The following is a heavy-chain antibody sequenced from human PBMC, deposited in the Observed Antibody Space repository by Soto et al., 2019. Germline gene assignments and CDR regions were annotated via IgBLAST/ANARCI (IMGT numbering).Heavy chain of an antibody. CDR2: IWYDGSNK. Sequence: QVQLVESGGGVVQPGRSLRLSCAASGFTFSSYGMHWVRQAPGKGLEWVAVIWYDGSNKYYADSVKGRFTISRDNSKNTLYLQMNSLRAEDTAVYYCERDREYSGSSTATDYWGQGTLVTVSS. V-gene: IGHV3-33*01. CDR1: GFTFSSYG. J-gene: IGHJ4*02. CDR3: ERDREYSGSSTATDY. D-gene: IGHD1-26*01.